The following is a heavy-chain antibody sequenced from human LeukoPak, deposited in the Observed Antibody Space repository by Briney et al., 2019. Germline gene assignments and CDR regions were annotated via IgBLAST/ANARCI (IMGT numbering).Heavy chain of an antibody. CDR2: IIPIFGTA. CDR3: ATLKATDYYDSSGYCHDY. Sequence: SVKVSCKASGGTFSSYAISWVRQAPGQGLEWMGGIIPIFGTANYAQKFQGRVTITADESTSTAYMELSSLRSEDTAVYYCATLKATDYYDSSGYCHDYWGQGTLVTVSS. CDR1: GGTFSSYA. V-gene: IGHV1-69*13. J-gene: IGHJ4*02. D-gene: IGHD3-22*01.